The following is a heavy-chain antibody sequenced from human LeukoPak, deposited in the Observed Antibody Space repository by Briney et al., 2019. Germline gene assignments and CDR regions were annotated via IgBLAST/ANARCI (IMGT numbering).Heavy chain of an antibody. CDR3: ARAGGSLTLDY. V-gene: IGHV4-30-2*01. CDR2: IYHSGST. D-gene: IGHD2-15*01. J-gene: IGHJ4*02. CDR1: GGSISSGGYS. Sequence: SQTLSLTCAVSGGSISSGGYSWSWIRQPPGKGLEWIGYIYHSGSTYYNPSLKSRVTISVDRSKNQFSLKLSSMTAADTAVYYCARAGGSLTLDYWGQGTLVTVSS.